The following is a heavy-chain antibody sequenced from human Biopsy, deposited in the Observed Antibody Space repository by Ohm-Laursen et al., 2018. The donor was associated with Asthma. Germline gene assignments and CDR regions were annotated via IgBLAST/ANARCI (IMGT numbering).Heavy chain of an antibody. Sequence: SLRLSCAASRFTYEMHWVRQAPGKGLEWVTVISYDGNNKYYADSVKGRFTISRDNSKSTLFLHMNNLRADDTAVYYCAKGMDTFDIWGQGTLVTVSS. V-gene: IGHV3-30-3*01. J-gene: IGHJ3*02. CDR3: AKGMDTFDI. D-gene: IGHD5-18*01. CDR1: RFTYE. CDR2: ISYDGNNK.